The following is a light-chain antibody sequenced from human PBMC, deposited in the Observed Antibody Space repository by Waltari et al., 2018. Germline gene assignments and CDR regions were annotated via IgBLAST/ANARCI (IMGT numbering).Light chain of an antibody. J-gene: IGLJ3*02. Sequence: QSVVTQQPSASGTPGQRVTISCSGRSPDLAINDVFWYQQLPGTAPKLLISRRNQRPSGVPDRFSASKSGNTASLAISGLRSEDEADYYCAPWNDNLSGPRVFGGGTRLTVL. CDR3: APWNDNLSGPRV. CDR1: SPDLAIND. CDR2: RRN. V-gene: IGLV1-47*01.